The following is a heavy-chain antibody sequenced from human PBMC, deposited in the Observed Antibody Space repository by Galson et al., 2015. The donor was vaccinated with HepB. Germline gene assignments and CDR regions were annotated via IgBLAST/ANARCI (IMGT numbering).Heavy chain of an antibody. J-gene: IGHJ5*02. Sequence: QPPGKGLEWIGEINHSGSTNYNPSLKSRVTISVDTSKNQFSLKLSSVTAADTAVYYCARNRYTAMATRVPGWFDPWGQGTLVTVSS. D-gene: IGHD5-18*01. CDR2: INHSGST. V-gene: IGHV4-34*01. CDR3: ARNRYTAMATRVPGWFDP.